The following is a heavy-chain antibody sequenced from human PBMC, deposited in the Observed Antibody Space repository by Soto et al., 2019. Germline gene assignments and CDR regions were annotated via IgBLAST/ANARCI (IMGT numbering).Heavy chain of an antibody. CDR2: TYYRSEWYN. CDR1: GDSVSSNSAA. J-gene: IGHJ3*01. D-gene: IGHD2-15*01. Sequence: SQTLSLTCAISGDSVSSNSAAWNWIRQSPSRGLEWLGRTYYRSEWYNDYAVSVKSRITINPDTSRNHFSLQLNSVTPEDTAVYYCARDLAARVVEAAPWGNGFDGWDQGTMVTVSS. V-gene: IGHV6-1*01. CDR3: ARDLAARVVEAAPWGNGFDG.